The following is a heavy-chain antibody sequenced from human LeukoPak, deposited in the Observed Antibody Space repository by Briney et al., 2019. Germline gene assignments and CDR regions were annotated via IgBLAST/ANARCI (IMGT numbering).Heavy chain of an antibody. J-gene: IGHJ4*02. CDR2: ISSSSSYI. D-gene: IGHD2-15*01. CDR1: GFTFSSYS. Sequence: PGGALRLSCAASGFTFSSYSMNWVRQAPGKGLEWVSSISSSSSYIYYADSVEGRFTISRDNAKNSLYLQMNSLRAEDTAVYYCAREGDIVVVVAAIYFDYWGQGTLVTVSS. V-gene: IGHV3-21*01. CDR3: AREGDIVVVVAAIYFDY.